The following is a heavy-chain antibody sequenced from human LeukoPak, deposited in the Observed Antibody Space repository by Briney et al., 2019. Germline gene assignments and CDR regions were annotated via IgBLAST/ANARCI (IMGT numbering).Heavy chain of an antibody. Sequence: SGPALVKPTQTLTLTCTFSGFSLSTSGMCVSWIRQPPGEALEWLARIDWDDDKYYRTSLKTRLTITKDTSKNQVVLTMTNMDPVDTATYYCARRNIAAAGTGFQPFDYWGQGTLVTVSS. CDR2: IDWDDDK. D-gene: IGHD6-13*01. CDR3: ARRNIAAAGTGFQPFDY. J-gene: IGHJ4*02. V-gene: IGHV2-70*11. CDR1: GFSLSTSGMC.